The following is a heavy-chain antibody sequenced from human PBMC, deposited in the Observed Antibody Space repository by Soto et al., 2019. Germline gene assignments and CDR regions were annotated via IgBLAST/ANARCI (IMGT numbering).Heavy chain of an antibody. J-gene: IGHJ4*02. CDR3: ARDEGGYDILTGYYKAHHFGQ. CDR1: GYTFGHFY. CDR2: ISPHNRNT. D-gene: IGHD3-9*01. V-gene: IGHV1-18*01. Sequence: ASVKVSCKASGYTFGHFYITWVRQAPGQGLEWMGAISPHNRNTNYAEKFRGRVTMTTDTSTTTAYMELRSLRSDDTAVYYCARDEGGYDILTGYYKAHHFGQWGQGALVTVSS.